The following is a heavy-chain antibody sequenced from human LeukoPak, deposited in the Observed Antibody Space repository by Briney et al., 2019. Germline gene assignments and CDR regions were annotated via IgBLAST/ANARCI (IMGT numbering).Heavy chain of an antibody. Sequence: PGGSLRLSCAASGFTFSSYAMGWVRQAPGKGLEWVSAISGSGGSTYYADSVKGRFTISRDNSKNTLYLQMNSLRAEDTAVYYCAKDGHYYDSSGYYWTYFDYWGQGTLVTVSS. V-gene: IGHV3-23*01. D-gene: IGHD3-22*01. CDR2: ISGSGGST. CDR3: AKDGHYYDSSGYYWTYFDY. CDR1: GFTFSSYA. J-gene: IGHJ4*02.